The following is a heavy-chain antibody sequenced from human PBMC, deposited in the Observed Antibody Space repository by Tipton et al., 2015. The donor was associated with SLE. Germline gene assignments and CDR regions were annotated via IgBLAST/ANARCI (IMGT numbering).Heavy chain of an antibody. Sequence: TLSLTSTVTGGSISSYYWSWIRQSPGKGLEWIGFIYYTGSTTYNPSLKSRVTISVDMSKKQVSLKLTSVTAADTAVYYCARTSHYYDSSGYEWFDPWGQGTLVTASS. CDR2: IYYTGST. CDR1: GGSISSYY. V-gene: IGHV4-59*01. CDR3: ARTSHYYDSSGYEWFDP. D-gene: IGHD3-22*01. J-gene: IGHJ5*02.